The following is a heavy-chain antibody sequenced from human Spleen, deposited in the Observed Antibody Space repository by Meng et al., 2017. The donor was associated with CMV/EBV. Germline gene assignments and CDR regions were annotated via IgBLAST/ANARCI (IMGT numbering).Heavy chain of an antibody. Sequence: GESLKISCAASGFTFSDYYMTWIRQAPGKGLEWVSYISGSGKTIYYADSVKGRFTISRDNAKKSLYLQMNSLRADDTALYYCARRRRGSKTGWYFDIWGRGTLVTVSS. CDR2: ISGSGKTI. V-gene: IGHV3-11*01. J-gene: IGHJ2*01. D-gene: IGHD3-10*01. CDR3: ARRRRGSKTGWYFDI. CDR1: GFTFSDYY.